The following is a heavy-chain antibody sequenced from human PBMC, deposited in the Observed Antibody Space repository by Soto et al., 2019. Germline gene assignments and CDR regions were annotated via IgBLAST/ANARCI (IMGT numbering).Heavy chain of an antibody. CDR3: AKVRADYYYGSGPFDY. J-gene: IGHJ4*02. V-gene: IGHV3-30*18. CDR2: IPSDGSNK. D-gene: IGHD3-10*01. Sequence: QVQLVESGGGVVQPGRSLRLSCAASGFTFSSYGMHWVRQAPGKGLEWVALIPSDGSNKYYADSVKGRFTISRDNSKNTLYLQMNTLRAEDTAVYYCAKVRADYYYGSGPFDYWGQGTLVTVSS. CDR1: GFTFSSYG.